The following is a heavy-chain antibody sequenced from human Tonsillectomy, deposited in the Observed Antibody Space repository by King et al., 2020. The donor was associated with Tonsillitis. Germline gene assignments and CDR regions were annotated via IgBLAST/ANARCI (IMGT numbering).Heavy chain of an antibody. CDR3: AKDFTIYGVVITHYFDY. CDR1: GFAFANSD. CDR2: ISTSGSST. V-gene: IGHV3-23*04. D-gene: IGHD3-3*01. J-gene: IGHJ4*02. Sequence: VQLVESGGGLVQPGGSLRLSCAASGFAFANSDMNWVRQAPGKGLEWVSSISTSGSSTYYADSVKGRFTISRDNSKNRLYLKMNSLRAEDTAIYYCAKDFTIYGVVITHYFDYWGQGTLVTVSS.